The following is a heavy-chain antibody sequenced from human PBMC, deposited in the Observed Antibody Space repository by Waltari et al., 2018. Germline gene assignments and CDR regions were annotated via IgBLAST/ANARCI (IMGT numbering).Heavy chain of an antibody. Sequence: QVQLQESGPGLVKPSETLSLTCTVSGGSISSYYWSWIRQPPGKGLEWIGYIYYSGSTNYNPSLKSRVTISVDTSKNQFSLKLSSVTAADTAVYYCARIVAGAGYYYYYMDVWGKGTTVTVSS. CDR3: ARIVAGAGYYYYYMDV. CDR1: GGSISSYY. J-gene: IGHJ6*03. V-gene: IGHV4-59*01. D-gene: IGHD5-12*01. CDR2: IYYSGST.